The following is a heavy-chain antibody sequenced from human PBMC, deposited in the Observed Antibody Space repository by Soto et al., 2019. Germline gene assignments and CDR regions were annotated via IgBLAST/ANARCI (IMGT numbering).Heavy chain of an antibody. Sequence: QVQLLQSGAAMKKPGSSVKVSCKASGGTFSTYTIIWVRQAPGQGLEWMGRIIPMLDITNTAQNFQGRVTITADKSTSTAYLELSALRSDDTAIYFCTLGSWSAETFDIWGRGTLVTVSS. V-gene: IGHV1-69*02. CDR3: TLGSWSAETFDI. CDR1: GGTFSTYT. D-gene: IGHD6-13*01. CDR2: IIPMLDIT. J-gene: IGHJ3*02.